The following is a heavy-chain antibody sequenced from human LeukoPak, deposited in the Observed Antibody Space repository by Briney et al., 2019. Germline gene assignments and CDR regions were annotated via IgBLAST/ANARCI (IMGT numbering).Heavy chain of an antibody. D-gene: IGHD6-13*01. CDR2: IHETGSPI. V-gene: IGHV3-48*01. CDR3: GRGGSTGSWFNY. CDR1: GFTFSNFA. Sequence: PGGSLRLSCAASGFTFSNFAMTWVRQAPGKGLEWISYIHETGSPIYYADSVRGRFTVSGDHAKNSLYLQMNSLRAEDTAVYYCGRGGSTGSWFNYWGQGTLVTVSS. J-gene: IGHJ4*02.